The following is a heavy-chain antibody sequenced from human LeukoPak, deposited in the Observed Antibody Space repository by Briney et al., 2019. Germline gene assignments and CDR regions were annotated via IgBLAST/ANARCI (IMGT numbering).Heavy chain of an antibody. V-gene: IGHV1-8*03. CDR1: GYTFTSYD. CDR2: VNPNSGNT. D-gene: IGHD1-26*01. J-gene: IGHJ3*02. CDR3: ARGEWELLGAFDI. Sequence: ASVKVSCKASGYTFTSYDINWVRQATGQGLEWMGWVNPNSGNTGYAQKFQGRVTITRNTSISTAYMELSSLRSEDTAVYYCARGEWELLGAFDIWGQGTMVTVSS.